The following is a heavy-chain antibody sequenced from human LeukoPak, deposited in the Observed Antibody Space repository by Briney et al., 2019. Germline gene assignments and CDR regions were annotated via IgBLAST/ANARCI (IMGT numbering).Heavy chain of an antibody. CDR3: ARTGDYYDSSGYPDY. D-gene: IGHD3-22*01. CDR2: ISSSGSTI. V-gene: IGHV3-11*01. Sequence: PGGSLRLSCAASGFTFSDYYMSWIRQAPGKGLEWVSYISSSGSTIYYADSVKGRFTISRDNSKNSLYLQMNSLRTEDTALYYCARTGDYYDSSGYPDYWGQGTLVTVSS. J-gene: IGHJ4*02. CDR1: GFTFSDYY.